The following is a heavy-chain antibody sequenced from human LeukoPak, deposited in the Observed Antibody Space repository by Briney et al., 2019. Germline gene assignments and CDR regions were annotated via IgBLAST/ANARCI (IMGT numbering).Heavy chain of an antibody. J-gene: IGHJ6*02. CDR1: GFTFSDYY. V-gene: IGHV3-11*01. Sequence: GGSLRLSCAASGFTFSDYYMSWIRQAPGKGLECVSYISSSGSTIYYADSVKGRFTISRDNAKNSLYLQMNSLRAEDTAVYYCARALEEQLVREYYYYGMDVWGQGTTVTVSS. CDR3: ARALEEQLVREYYYYGMDV. CDR2: ISSSGSTI. D-gene: IGHD6-13*01.